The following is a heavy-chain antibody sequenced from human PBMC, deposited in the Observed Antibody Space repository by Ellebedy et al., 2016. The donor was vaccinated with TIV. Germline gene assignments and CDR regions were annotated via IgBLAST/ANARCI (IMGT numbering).Heavy chain of an antibody. V-gene: IGHV3-33*08. Sequence: GGSLRLSCAASGFTFSSYGMHWVRQAPGKGLEWVAVLWYDGSNKYYADSVKGRFTISRDNSKNTLYLQMNSLRSEDTAVYYCARDPDSYGNKLILTDPYWYFDLWGRGTLVTVSS. CDR2: LWYDGSNK. J-gene: IGHJ2*01. D-gene: IGHD5-18*01. CDR1: GFTFSSYG. CDR3: ARDPDSYGNKLILTDPYWYFDL.